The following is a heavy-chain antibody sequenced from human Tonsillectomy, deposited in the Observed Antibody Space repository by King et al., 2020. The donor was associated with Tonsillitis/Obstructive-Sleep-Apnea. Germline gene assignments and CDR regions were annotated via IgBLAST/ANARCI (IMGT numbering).Heavy chain of an antibody. J-gene: IGHJ3*02. CDR2: ISHTGST. V-gene: IGHV4-34*01. D-gene: IGHD3-16*01. Sequence: VQLQQWGAGLLKPSETLSLTCGVYGGSFNGYYWSWIRQPPGEGLEWIGEISHTGSTNYNPSLKSRFTISVDTSKNQVSLKMNSVTAADTAVYYCARDNGGGSAFDIWGQGTMVTVSS. CDR3: ARDNGGGSAFDI. CDR1: GGSFNGYY.